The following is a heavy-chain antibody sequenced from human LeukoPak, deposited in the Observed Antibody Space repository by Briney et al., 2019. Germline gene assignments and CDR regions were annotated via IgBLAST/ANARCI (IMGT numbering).Heavy chain of an antibody. CDR3: ARGWESGFFDY. V-gene: IGHV3-33*05. J-gene: IGHJ4*02. CDR1: GFTFSRYG. CDR2: ISYDGGSV. D-gene: IGHD1-26*01. Sequence: PGKSLRLSCAVSGFTFSRYGMHCVRQAPGKGLEWVAGISYDGGSVYYADSVKGRFAISRDNPKNTLYLQMDSLRAGDTAVYYCARGWESGFFDYWGQGALVTVSS.